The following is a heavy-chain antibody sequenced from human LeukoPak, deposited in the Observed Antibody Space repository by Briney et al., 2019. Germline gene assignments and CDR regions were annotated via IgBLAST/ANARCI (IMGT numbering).Heavy chain of an antibody. V-gene: IGHV3-11*04. CDR2: MSSSGSTI. J-gene: IGHJ4*02. CDR1: GFTFSDYY. D-gene: IGHD5-24*01. Sequence: GESLRLSCAASGFTFSDYYMSWIRQAPGKGLEWVSYMSSSGSTIYSEDPVKDRFTISRDNAKNSLYLQMNSLRAEDTAVYYCARDPTEMATAYFDYWGQGTLVTVSS. CDR3: ARDPTEMATAYFDY.